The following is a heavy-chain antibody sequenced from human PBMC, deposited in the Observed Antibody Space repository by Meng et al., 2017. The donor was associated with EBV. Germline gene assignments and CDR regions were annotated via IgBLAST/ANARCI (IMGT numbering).Heavy chain of an antibody. CDR2: VETKTSKYAT. CDR3: WGDLNYGSY. Sequence: EVHLVGCGGGLVQPGGSLKLSCGASGFIFRDSAMHWVRQASGKGLEWVGRVETKTSKYATAYAASVKGRFSVSRDDSKNMVFLEMNSLKTEDTARYYCWGDLNYGSYWGQGTLVTVSS. J-gene: IGHJ4*02. CDR1: GFIFRDSA. V-gene: IGHV3-73*01. D-gene: IGHD3-16*01.